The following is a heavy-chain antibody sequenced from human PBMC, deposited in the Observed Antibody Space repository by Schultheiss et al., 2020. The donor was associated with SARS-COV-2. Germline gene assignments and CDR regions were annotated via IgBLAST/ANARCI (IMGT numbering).Heavy chain of an antibody. CDR1: GGSISSYY. V-gene: IGHV4-59*01. CDR2: ISYSGST. CDR3: ARNPLGGPHYFDY. J-gene: IGHJ4*02. Sequence: GSLRLSCTVSGGSISSYYWSWIRQPPGKGLEWIGYISYSGSTNYNPSLKSRVTISADMSKNQLSLKVSSVSAADTAVYYCARNPLGGPHYFDYWGQGTLVTVSS. D-gene: IGHD1-26*01.